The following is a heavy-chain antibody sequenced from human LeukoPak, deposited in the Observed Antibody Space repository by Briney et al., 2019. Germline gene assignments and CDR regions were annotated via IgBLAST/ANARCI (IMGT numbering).Heavy chain of an antibody. CDR3: ARDSSLAA. Sequence: ASVKDSCKASGYSFSSYGISWLRQAPGQGLEWMGWISGYNGHTNYAESLQGRVTMTTDTSTDTAYMELRSLTSDDTAVYYCARDSSLAAWGQGTLVIVSS. J-gene: IGHJ4*02. V-gene: IGHV1-18*01. CDR1: GYSFSSYG. CDR2: ISGYNGHT. D-gene: IGHD6-25*01.